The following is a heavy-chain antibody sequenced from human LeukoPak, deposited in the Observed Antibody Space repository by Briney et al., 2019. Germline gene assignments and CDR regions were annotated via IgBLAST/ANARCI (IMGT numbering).Heavy chain of an antibody. D-gene: IGHD6-13*01. J-gene: IGHJ5*02. CDR1: GFTFSSYW. CDR2: IKQDGSEK. Sequence: GGSLRLSCAASGFTFSSYWMSWVRQAPGKGLEWVANIKQDGSEKYYVDSVKGRFTISRDNAKNSLYLQMNSLRAEDTAVYYCARAPRIAAAGWFDPWGQGTLVTVSS. V-gene: IGHV3-7*01. CDR3: ARAPRIAAAGWFDP.